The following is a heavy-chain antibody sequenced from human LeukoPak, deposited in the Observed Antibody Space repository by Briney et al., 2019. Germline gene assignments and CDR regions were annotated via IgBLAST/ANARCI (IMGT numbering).Heavy chain of an antibody. CDR2: IYYSGST. CDR3: ARQILGIFTTSWYFDL. V-gene: IGHV4-39*01. J-gene: IGHJ2*01. D-gene: IGHD7-27*01. Sequence: KPSETLSLTCTVSGGSISSSSYYWGWIRQPPGKGLEWIGSIYYSGSTYYNPSLKSRVTISVDTSKNQFSLKLSSVTAADTAVYYCARQILGIFTTSWYFDLWGRGTLVTVSS. CDR1: GGSISSSSYY.